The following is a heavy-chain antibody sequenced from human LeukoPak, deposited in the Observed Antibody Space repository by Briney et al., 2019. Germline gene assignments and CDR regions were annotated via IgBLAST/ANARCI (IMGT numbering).Heavy chain of an antibody. Sequence: GGSLRLSCAASGFTFSSYSMNWIRQAPGKGLEWVSSISSSTSYIYYADSVKGRFTISKDNAKNSLYLQTNSLRAEDTAVYYCARVGPRLYQPRNHAFDIWGQGTMVTVSS. V-gene: IGHV3-21*01. CDR3: ARVGPRLYQPRNHAFDI. J-gene: IGHJ3*02. D-gene: IGHD2-2*01. CDR2: ISSSTSYI. CDR1: GFTFSSYS.